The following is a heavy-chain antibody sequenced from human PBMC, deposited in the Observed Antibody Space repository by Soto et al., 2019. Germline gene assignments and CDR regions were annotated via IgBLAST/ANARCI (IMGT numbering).Heavy chain of an antibody. V-gene: IGHV1-3*01. CDR1: GYTFTSYA. Sequence: ASVKVSCKASGYTFTSYAMHWVRQAPGQRLEWMGWINAGNGNTKYSQKFQGRVTITRDTSASTAYMELSSLRSEDTAVYYCARGGLITIFGVVQPDYGMDVWGQGTTLTVS. J-gene: IGHJ6*02. D-gene: IGHD3-3*01. CDR3: ARGGLITIFGVVQPDYGMDV. CDR2: INAGNGNT.